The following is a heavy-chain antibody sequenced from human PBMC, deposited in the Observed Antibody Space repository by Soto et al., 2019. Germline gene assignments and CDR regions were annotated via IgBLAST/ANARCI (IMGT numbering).Heavy chain of an antibody. D-gene: IGHD5-12*01. V-gene: IGHV1-58*01. CDR3: AAAFYPSGMATIQGGY. CDR1: GFTFTSSA. Sequence: QMQLVQSGPEVKKPGTSVKVSCKASGFTFTSSAVQWVRQARGQRLEWIGWIVVGSGNTNYAQKFQERVTITRDMSTSTAYMELSSLRSEDTAVYYCAAAFYPSGMATIQGGYWGQGTLVTVSS. CDR2: IVVGSGNT. J-gene: IGHJ4*02.